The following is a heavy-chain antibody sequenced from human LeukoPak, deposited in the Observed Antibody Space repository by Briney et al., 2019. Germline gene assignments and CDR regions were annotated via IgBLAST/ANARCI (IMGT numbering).Heavy chain of an antibody. V-gene: IGHV1-69*01. D-gene: IGHD4-17*01. CDR1: GGTFSSYV. CDR2: IIPIFGTA. Sequence: GSSVKVSCKASGGTFSSYVISWVRQAPGQGLEWMGGIIPIFGTANYAQKFQGRVTITADESTSTAYMELSSLRSEDTAVYYCARDSRPPDYGDYASYYYYYMDVWGKGTTVTVSS. J-gene: IGHJ6*03. CDR3: ARDSRPPDYGDYASYYYYYMDV.